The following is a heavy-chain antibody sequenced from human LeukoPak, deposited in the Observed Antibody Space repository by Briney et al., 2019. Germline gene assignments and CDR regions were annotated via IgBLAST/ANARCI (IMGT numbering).Heavy chain of an antibody. CDR1: GFTFSSYW. CDR3: ARSYYYGSGRSYYYYYGMDV. Sequence: GGSLRLSYAASGFTFSSYWMSWVRQAPGKGLEWVANIKQDGSEKYYVDSVKGRFTISRDNAKNSLYLQMNSLRAEDTAVYYCARSYYYGSGRSYYYYYGMDVWGQGTTVTVSS. J-gene: IGHJ6*02. CDR2: IKQDGSEK. D-gene: IGHD3-10*01. V-gene: IGHV3-7*01.